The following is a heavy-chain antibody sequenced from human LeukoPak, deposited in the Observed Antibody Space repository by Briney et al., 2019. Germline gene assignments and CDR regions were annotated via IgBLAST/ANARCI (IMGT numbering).Heavy chain of an antibody. CDR1: GFTFSRYW. J-gene: IGHJ4*02. Sequence: GGSLRLSCGASGFTFSRYWMSWVRQAPGKGLEWVANIKEDGTVKYYVESVKGRFTISRDNAKNSLYLQMNSLRAEDTAVYYSAGSSTMFDYWGQGTLVTVSS. D-gene: IGHD2/OR15-2a*01. CDR2: IKEDGTVK. CDR3: AGSSTMFDY. V-gene: IGHV3-7*02.